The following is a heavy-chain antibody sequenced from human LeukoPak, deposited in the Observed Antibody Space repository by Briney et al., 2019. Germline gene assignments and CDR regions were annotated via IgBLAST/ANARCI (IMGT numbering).Heavy chain of an antibody. J-gene: IGHJ4*02. CDR1: GDSVSSGGYF. CDR3: ARGAQGSGWFGIDFDF. D-gene: IGHD6-13*01. V-gene: IGHV4-61*08. CDR2: IHDSGTT. Sequence: SETLSLTCAVSGDSVSSGGYFWSWIRQPPGKGLQWIAYIHDSGTTNYDPSLKSRVTISVDTSKNQFSLKLRSVTAADTAVYFCARGAQGSGWFGIDFDFWGQGTLVTVSS.